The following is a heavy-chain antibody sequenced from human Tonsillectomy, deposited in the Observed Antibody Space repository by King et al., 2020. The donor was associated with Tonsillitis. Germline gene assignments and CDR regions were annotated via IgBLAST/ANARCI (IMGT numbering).Heavy chain of an antibody. V-gene: IGHV1-46*03. CDR1: GYTFTTYY. J-gene: IGHJ4*02. Sequence: QLVQSGAEVKKPGASGRVSCKASGYTFTTYYLHWVRQAPGQGLEWMGVIDPSDGTTSYAQKFQGRVTMTRDTSTSTVYMELSSLRSEDTAVYYCARGLTHCGGDCYAYWGQGTLVTVSS. D-gene: IGHD2-21*02. CDR3: ARGLTHCGGDCYAY. CDR2: IDPSDGTT.